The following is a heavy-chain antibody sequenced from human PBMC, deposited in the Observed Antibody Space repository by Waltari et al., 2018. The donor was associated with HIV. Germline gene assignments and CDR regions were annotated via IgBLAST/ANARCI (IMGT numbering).Heavy chain of an antibody. Sequence: QDQLVESGGGVVQPGTSLRLSCAVSGFTFNTYAMHWVRQAPGKGLEWLESISYDEIKTYYSDAVKGRFTISRDNSKNTLYLQMISLRVEDTAVYFCARDGDVEWLLLPGRFHSWGQGTLVTVSS. V-gene: IGHV3-30*04. J-gene: IGHJ5*01. CDR1: GFTFNTYA. CDR3: ARDGDVEWLLLPGRFHS. CDR2: ISYDEIKT. D-gene: IGHD3-22*01.